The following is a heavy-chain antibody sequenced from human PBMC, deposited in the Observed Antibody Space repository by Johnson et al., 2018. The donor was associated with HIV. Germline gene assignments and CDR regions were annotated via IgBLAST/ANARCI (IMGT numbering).Heavy chain of an antibody. D-gene: IGHD3-22*01. J-gene: IGHJ3*02. CDR2: ILFDGSNK. Sequence: QVQLVESGGGGVQPGRSLRLSCAASGFSFSDYGMHWVRQAPGKGLEWVAVILFDGSNKYYAASVKGRFTISRDNSKNTLYLQMNSLRTEDTAVYYCARAYDGGGAFDIWGPGTMVTVSS. CDR3: ARAYDGGGAFDI. CDR1: GFSFSDYG. V-gene: IGHV3-30*03.